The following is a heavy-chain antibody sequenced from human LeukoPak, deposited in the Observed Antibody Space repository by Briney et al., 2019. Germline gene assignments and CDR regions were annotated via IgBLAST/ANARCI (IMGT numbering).Heavy chain of an antibody. V-gene: IGHV3-23*01. Sequence: GGSLRLSCAASGFTFSNYAMSWFRQGPGKGLEWVSTIPGGGGSTQYADSVKGRFTISRDNSENTLYLQMTSLRAEDAALYYCTKASTYSSGWYSDSWGQGTLVTVSS. J-gene: IGHJ4*02. CDR2: IPGGGGST. D-gene: IGHD6-19*01. CDR1: GFTFSNYA. CDR3: TKASTYSSGWYSDS.